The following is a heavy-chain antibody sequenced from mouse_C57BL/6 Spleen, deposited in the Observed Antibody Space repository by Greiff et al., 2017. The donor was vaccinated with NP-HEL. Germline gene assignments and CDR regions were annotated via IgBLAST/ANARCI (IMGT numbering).Heavy chain of an antibody. CDR2: IDPSDSYT. V-gene: IGHV1-69*01. CDR1: GYTFTSYW. CDR3: ARSPPTGTYAMDY. J-gene: IGHJ4*01. D-gene: IGHD4-1*02. Sequence: VQLQQPGAELVMPGASVKLSCKASGYTFTSYWMHWVKQRPGQGLEWIGEIDPSDSYTNYNQKFKGKSTLTLDKSSSTAYMQLSSLTSEDSAVYYCARSPPTGTYAMDYWGQGTSVTVSS.